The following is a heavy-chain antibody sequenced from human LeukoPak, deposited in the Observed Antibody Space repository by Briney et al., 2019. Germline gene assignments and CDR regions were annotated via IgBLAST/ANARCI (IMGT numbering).Heavy chain of an antibody. V-gene: IGHV1-18*01. CDR3: TIGPGYSSSWYWFGLWHYFDY. CDR1: GYTFTSYG. CDR2: ISAYNGNT. Sequence: GASVKVFCKASGYTFTSYGISWVRQAPGQGLEWMGWISAYNGNTNYAQKLQGRVTMTTDTSTSTAYMELRSLRSDDTAVYYCTIGPGYSSSWYWFGLWHYFDYWGQGTLVTVSS. J-gene: IGHJ4*02. D-gene: IGHD6-13*01.